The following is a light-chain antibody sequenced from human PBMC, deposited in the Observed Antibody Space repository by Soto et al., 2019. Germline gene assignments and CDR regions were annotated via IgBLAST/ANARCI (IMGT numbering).Light chain of an antibody. Sequence: DIQMTQSPSSLSSSVGDRVTITFQAIQDISNYLNWYQQKPGKAPKLLIYDASNLETGVPSRFSGSGSGTDFTFTISSLQPEDIATYYCQQYDNLPYTFGQGTKVDI. CDR2: DAS. CDR3: QQYDNLPYT. V-gene: IGKV1-33*01. CDR1: QDISNY. J-gene: IGKJ2*01.